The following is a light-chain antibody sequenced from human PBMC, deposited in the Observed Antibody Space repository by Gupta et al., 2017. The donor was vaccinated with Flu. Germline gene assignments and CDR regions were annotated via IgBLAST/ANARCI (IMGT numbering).Light chain of an antibody. Sequence: TTIPCAGATSDVGSDNLVSWYQQHPGKAHILIVYEVNKRPSGVSNRFAGSKSGTTASLTISGPQAEDEADYYCCAYASSSTVLFGGGTKLTVL. CDR2: EVN. J-gene: IGLJ2*01. V-gene: IGLV2-23*02. CDR1: TSDVGSDNL. CDR3: CAYASSSTVL.